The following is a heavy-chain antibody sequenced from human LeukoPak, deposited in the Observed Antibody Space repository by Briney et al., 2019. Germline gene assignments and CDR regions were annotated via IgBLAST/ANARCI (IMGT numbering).Heavy chain of an antibody. V-gene: IGHV4-39*01. CDR1: GASISSSSYY. J-gene: IGHJ3*01. CDR2: ISYSGNT. Sequence: SETLSLTCTVSGASISSSSYYWGWIRQPPGKGLEWIESISYSGNTYYNPSLKSRVTISVDTSKNQFSLRLTSVTAADTAVYYCASSPLPPRDSSNWNKFSAFDLWGQGTMVTVSS. D-gene: IGHD6-13*01. CDR3: ASSPLPPRDSSNWNKFSAFDL.